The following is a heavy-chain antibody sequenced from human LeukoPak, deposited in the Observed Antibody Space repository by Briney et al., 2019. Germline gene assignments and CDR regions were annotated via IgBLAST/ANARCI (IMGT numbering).Heavy chain of an antibody. CDR1: GFTVSSNH. CDR3: ARVPGYYSDSAYYSDY. V-gene: IGHV3-53*01. J-gene: IGHJ4*02. D-gene: IGHD3-10*01. CDR2: IYSGGST. Sequence: GGSLRLSCAASGFTVSSNHMSWVRQAPGKGLEWVSVIYSGGSTDYADSVKGRFTISRDILKNTLYLQMNSLRAEDTAVYYCARVPGYYSDSAYYSDYWGQGALVTVSS.